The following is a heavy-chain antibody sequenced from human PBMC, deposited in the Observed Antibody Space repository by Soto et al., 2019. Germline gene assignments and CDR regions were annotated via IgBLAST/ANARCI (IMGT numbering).Heavy chain of an antibody. CDR1: GGSINNFY. CDR3: ARASVVTGDYYFDY. V-gene: IGHV4-59*12. Sequence: SETLSLTCTVSGGSINNFYWSWIRQPPGKGLEWIGYVSYSDSTNYNPSLKSRVTISVDTSKNQLSLQLTSVTPDDTAVYFCARASVVTGDYYFDYWAQGTLVTVSS. D-gene: IGHD2-21*02. CDR2: VSYSDST. J-gene: IGHJ4*02.